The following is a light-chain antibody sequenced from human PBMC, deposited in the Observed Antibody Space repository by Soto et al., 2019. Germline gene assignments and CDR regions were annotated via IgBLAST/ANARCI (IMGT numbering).Light chain of an antibody. CDR2: GAS. J-gene: IGKJ1*01. Sequence: VLTQSPCSLSSSPGERATISCRASQGVSSNHLAWYQQKRGHAPRLLIYGASSRATGTPGRFSGSGSGTDFTLTITSLEPEDFAVYYCQQYCSTPQTFGQGTKVDIK. CDR3: QQYCSTPQT. V-gene: IGKV3-20*01. CDR1: QGVSSNH.